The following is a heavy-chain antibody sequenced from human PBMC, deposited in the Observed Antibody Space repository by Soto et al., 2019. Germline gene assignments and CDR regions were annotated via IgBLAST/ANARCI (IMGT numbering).Heavy chain of an antibody. CDR1: GFSLSDPRMG. CDR3: ARTTEMTRGFDAFDL. Sequence: KESGPVLVKPTETLTLTCTVSGFSLSDPRMGVTWIRQPPGKALEWLAHIFWDDEKSYSTSLKSRLFISKDTSKSQVVLTVTNMDPVDTATYYCARTTEMTRGFDAFDLWGQGTMVTVSS. J-gene: IGHJ3*01. D-gene: IGHD4-17*01. CDR2: IFWDDEK. V-gene: IGHV2-26*01.